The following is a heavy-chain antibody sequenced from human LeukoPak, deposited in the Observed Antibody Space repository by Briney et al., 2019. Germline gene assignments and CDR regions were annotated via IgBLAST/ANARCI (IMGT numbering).Heavy chain of an antibody. J-gene: IGHJ6*02. V-gene: IGHV3-53*01. CDR1: GFTFSSYW. D-gene: IGHD3-22*01. CDR2: IYSGGST. Sequence: PGGSLRLSCAASGFTFSSYWMSWVRQAPGKGLEWVSVIYSGGSTYYADSVKGRFTVSRDNSKNTLYLQMNSLRAEDTAVYYCARDDGDYDTRSGMDVWGQGTTVTVSS. CDR3: ARDDGDYDTRSGMDV.